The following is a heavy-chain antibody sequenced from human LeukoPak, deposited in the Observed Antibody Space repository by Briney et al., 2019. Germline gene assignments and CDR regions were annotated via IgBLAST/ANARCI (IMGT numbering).Heavy chain of an antibody. Sequence: GGSLRLSCAASGFTFSSYAMHWVRQAPGKGLEWVAFIRNDGRNTYYADSVKGQFAISRDNSKNTLYLQMNSLRAEDTAVYYCAKDRVSSETDFDCWGQGTLVTVSS. CDR3: AKDRVSSETDFDC. CDR2: IRNDGRNT. CDR1: GFTFSSYA. V-gene: IGHV3-30*02. J-gene: IGHJ4*02. D-gene: IGHD3-22*01.